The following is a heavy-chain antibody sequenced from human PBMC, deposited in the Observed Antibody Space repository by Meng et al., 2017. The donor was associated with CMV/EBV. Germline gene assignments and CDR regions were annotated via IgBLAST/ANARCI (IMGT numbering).Heavy chain of an antibody. J-gene: IGHJ4*02. CDR3: ARDRSRYSSGWLLDY. CDR2: ISYDGSNN. V-gene: IGHV3-30-3*01. Sequence: GESLKISCAASGFTFSSYAMHWVRQAPGKGLEWVAVISYDGSNNYYADSVKGRFTISRDKSKNTLYLQMNNLRAEDTAVYYCARDRSRYSSGWLLDYWGQGTLVTVSS. CDR1: GFTFSSYA. D-gene: IGHD6-19*01.